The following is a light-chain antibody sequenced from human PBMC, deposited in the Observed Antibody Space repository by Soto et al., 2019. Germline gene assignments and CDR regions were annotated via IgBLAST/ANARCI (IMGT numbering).Light chain of an antibody. CDR2: KAS. V-gene: IGKV1-5*03. J-gene: IGKJ1*01. Sequence: DIQLTQSPSTLSASVGDRVTITCRASQSISNYLAWYQQKPGKAPKVLIYKASSLESGVSSRYSGSGSGTEFTLTFSSLHPDEFATYYCQHCDSYWTFGQGTKVEIK. CDR3: QHCDSYWT. CDR1: QSISNY.